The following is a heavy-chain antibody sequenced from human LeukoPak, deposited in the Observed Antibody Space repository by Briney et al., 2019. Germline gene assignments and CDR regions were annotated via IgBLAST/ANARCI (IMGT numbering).Heavy chain of an antibody. CDR3: ARDGRKRWLQFGDWFDP. Sequence: PSETLSLTCTVSGASISGTAYYWGWVRQPPRKGLEWIGNIYYSGSTYYNASLQSRVTISIDTSKNQFSLKLSSVTAADTAVYYCARDGRKRWLQFGDWFDPWGQGTLVTVSS. CDR1: GASISGTAYY. V-gene: IGHV4-39*07. D-gene: IGHD5-24*01. J-gene: IGHJ5*02. CDR2: IYYSGST.